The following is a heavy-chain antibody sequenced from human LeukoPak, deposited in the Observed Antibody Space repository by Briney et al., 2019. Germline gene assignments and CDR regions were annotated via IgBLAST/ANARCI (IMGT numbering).Heavy chain of an antibody. CDR2: ISSSSSYI. Sequence: GGSLRLSGAASGFTFSSYSMNWVRQAPGKGLEWVSSISSSSSYIYYADSVKGRFTISRDNAKNSLYLQMNNLRAEDTAVYYCASRRNDAFDIWGQVTMVTVSP. J-gene: IGHJ3*02. CDR3: ASRRNDAFDI. CDR1: GFTFSSYS. V-gene: IGHV3-21*01.